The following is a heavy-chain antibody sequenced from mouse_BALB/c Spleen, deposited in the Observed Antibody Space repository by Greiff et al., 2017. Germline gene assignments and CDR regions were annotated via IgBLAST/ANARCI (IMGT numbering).Heavy chain of an antibody. CDR1: GFSLTSYG. CDR3: ARVLYYYAMDY. CDR2: IWSGGST. Sequence: VKLVESGPGLVAPSQSLSITCTVSGFSLTSYGVHWVRQSPGKGLEWLGVIWSGGSTDYNAAFISRLSISKDNSKSQVFFKMNSLQANDTAIYYCARVLYYYAMDYWGQGTSVTVSS. V-gene: IGHV2-2*02. J-gene: IGHJ4*01.